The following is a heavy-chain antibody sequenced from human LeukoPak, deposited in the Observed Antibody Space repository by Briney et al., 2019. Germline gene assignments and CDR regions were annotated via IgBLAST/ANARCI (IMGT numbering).Heavy chain of an antibody. D-gene: IGHD3-10*01. V-gene: IGHV3-48*04. J-gene: IGHJ4*02. CDR2: ISSSSSTI. Sequence: GGSLRLSCAASGFTFSRYSMNWVRQAPGKGLEWVSYISSSSSTIYYADSVKGRFTISRDNAKNSLYLQMNSLRAEDTAVYYCARAYYYGSGSFQYYFDYWGQGTLVTVSS. CDR1: GFTFSRYS. CDR3: ARAYYYGSGSFQYYFDY.